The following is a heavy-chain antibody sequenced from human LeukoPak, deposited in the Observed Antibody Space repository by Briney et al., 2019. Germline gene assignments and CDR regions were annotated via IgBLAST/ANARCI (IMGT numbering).Heavy chain of an antibody. CDR3: ARSLGPKADDSGGYYLN. CDR1: GGTFSSYA. Sequence: ASVKVSCKASGGTFSSYAISWVRQAPGQGLEWMGGIIPIFGTANYAQKFQGRVTITADESTSTAYMELSSMRSEDTAVYYCARSLGPKADDSGGYYLNWGQGTLVTVSS. D-gene: IGHD3-22*01. V-gene: IGHV1-69*13. J-gene: IGHJ4*02. CDR2: IIPIFGTA.